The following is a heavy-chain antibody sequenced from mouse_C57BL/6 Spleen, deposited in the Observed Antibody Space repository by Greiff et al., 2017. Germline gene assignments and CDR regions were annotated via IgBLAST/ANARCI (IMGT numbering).Heavy chain of an antibody. Sequence: EVMLVESGGGLVKPGGSLKLSCAASGFTFSSYAMSWVRQTPEKRLEWVATISDGGSYTYYPDNVKGRFTISRDNAKNNLYLQMSHLKSEDTAMYYCARDSYGSSSYFDDWGQGTTLTVSS. V-gene: IGHV5-4*01. CDR2: ISDGGSYT. J-gene: IGHJ2*01. D-gene: IGHD1-1*01. CDR1: GFTFSSYA. CDR3: ARDSYGSSSYFDD.